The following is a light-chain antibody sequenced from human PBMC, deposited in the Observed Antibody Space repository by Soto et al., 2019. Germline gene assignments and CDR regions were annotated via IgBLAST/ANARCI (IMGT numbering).Light chain of an antibody. CDR1: QSIGSE. V-gene: IGKV1-5*03. J-gene: IGKJ4*01. CDR2: KAS. Sequence: DIQMTQSPSTLSASIGDRVTITCRASQSIGSELAWYQQKPGKAPKLLIYKASSLESGVPSTFSGSGSGTEFTLTISSLQPDDFATYYCQYLNSFPLSFGGGTKVDIK. CDR3: QYLNSFPLS.